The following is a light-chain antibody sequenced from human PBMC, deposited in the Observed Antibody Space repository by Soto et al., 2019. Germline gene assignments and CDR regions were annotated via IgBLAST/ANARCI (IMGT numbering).Light chain of an antibody. CDR2: GAS. CDR1: QTVASNF. V-gene: IGKV3-20*01. CDR3: QQYGTSPPLT. J-gene: IGKJ4*01. Sequence: EVVLTQSPGTLSLSPGDRATLSCRASQTVASNFLAWYQHKPGQSPRLLIYGASTRATDIPDRFSGSGSGSDFTLTISRLEPEDSAVYYCQQYGTSPPLTFGGGTKVEIK.